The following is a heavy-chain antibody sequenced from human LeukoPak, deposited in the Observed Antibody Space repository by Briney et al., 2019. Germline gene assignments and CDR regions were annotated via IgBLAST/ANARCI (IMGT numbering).Heavy chain of an antibody. D-gene: IGHD3-10*01. CDR1: GGSFSGYY. J-gene: IGHJ3*02. V-gene: IGHV4-34*01. CDR3: ARALYYYGSGSYGAFDAFDI. Sequence: KPSETLSLTCAVYGGSFSGYYWSWIRQPPGKGLEWIGEINHSGGTNYNPSLKSRVTISVDTSKNQFSLKLSSVTAADTAVYYCARALYYYGSGSYGAFDAFDIWGQGTMVTVSS. CDR2: INHSGGT.